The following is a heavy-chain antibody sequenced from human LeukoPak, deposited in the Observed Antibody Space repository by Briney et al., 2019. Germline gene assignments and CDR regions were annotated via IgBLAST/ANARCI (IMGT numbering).Heavy chain of an antibody. D-gene: IGHD5-12*01. V-gene: IGHV4-30-2*01. Sequence: SETLSLTCAVSGGSISSGGYSWSWIRQPPGTGLEWIGYIYHSGSTYYNPSLKSRVTISVDRSKNQFSLKLSSVTAADTAVYYCARGLYSGYEPFDYWGQGTLVTVSS. J-gene: IGHJ4*02. CDR2: IYHSGST. CDR1: GGSISSGGYS. CDR3: ARGLYSGYEPFDY.